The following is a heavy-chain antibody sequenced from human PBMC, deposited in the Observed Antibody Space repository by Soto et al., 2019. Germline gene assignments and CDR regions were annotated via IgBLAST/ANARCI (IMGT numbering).Heavy chain of an antibody. J-gene: IGHJ6*02. CDR1: GGTFSSYA. CDR3: ARGEYPLLYQANYYYGMDV. V-gene: IGHV1-69*13. D-gene: IGHD2-2*02. Sequence: ASVKVSCKASGGTFSSYAISWVRQAPGQVLEWMGGIIPIFGAANYAQKFQGRVTITADESTSTAYMELSSLRSEDTAVYYCARGEYPLLYQANYYYGMDVWRQGTTVTVSS. CDR2: IIPIFGAA.